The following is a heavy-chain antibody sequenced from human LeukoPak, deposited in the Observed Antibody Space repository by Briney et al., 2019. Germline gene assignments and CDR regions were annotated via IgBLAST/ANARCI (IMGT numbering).Heavy chain of an antibody. CDR3: ARSYYGDYVPFDY. J-gene: IGHJ4*02. D-gene: IGHD4-17*01. Sequence: PSETLSLTCTVSGGFISSYYWSWIRQPPGKGLEWIGYIYYSGSTNYNPSLKSRVTISVDTSKNQFSLKLSSVTAADTAVYYCARSYYGDYVPFDYWGQGTLVTVSS. CDR1: GGFISSYY. CDR2: IYYSGST. V-gene: IGHV4-59*01.